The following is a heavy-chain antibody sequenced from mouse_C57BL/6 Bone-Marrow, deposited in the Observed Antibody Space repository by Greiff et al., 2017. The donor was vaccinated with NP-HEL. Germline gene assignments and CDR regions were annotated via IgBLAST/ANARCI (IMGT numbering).Heavy chain of an antibody. CDR3: ARDFAY. CDR1: GFTFSSYA. J-gene: IGHJ3*01. Sequence: VQLVESGGGLVKPGGSLKLSCAASGFTFSSYAMSWVRQTPEKRLEWVATISDGGSYTYYPDNVKGRFTISRDNAKNNLYLQMSHLKSEDTAMYYCARDFAYWGQGTLVTVSA. CDR2: ISDGGSYT. V-gene: IGHV5-4*01.